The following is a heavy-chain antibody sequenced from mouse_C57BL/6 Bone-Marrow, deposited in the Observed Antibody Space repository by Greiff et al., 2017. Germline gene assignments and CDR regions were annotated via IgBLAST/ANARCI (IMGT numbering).Heavy chain of an antibody. CDR3: AGGSSYWYFDV. V-gene: IGHV2-9-1*01. D-gene: IGHD1-1*01. CDR2: IWTGGGT. J-gene: IGHJ1*03. Sequence: VHLVESGPGLVAPSQSLSITCTVSGFSLTSYAISWVRQPPGKGLEWLGVIWTGGGTHYNSALQSRLSISKDNSKSQVFLKMNGLQTDDTARDYCAGGSSYWYFDVWGTGTTVTVSS. CDR1: GFSLTSYA.